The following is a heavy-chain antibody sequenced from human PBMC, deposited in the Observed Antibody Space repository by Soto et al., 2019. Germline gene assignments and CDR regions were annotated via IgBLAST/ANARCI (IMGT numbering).Heavy chain of an antibody. J-gene: IGHJ6*02. CDR2: IIPIFGTA. CDR3: AIGGSSSPYYYYYGMDV. D-gene: IGHD6-6*01. V-gene: IGHV1-69*01. Sequence: QVQLVQSGAEVKKPGSSVKVSCKASGGTFSSYAISWVRQAPGQGLEWMGGIIPIFGTANYAQKFQGRVTITADESTSSAYMELSRLRSEDTAVYYCAIGGSSSPYYYYYGMDVWGQGTTVTVTS. CDR1: GGTFSSYA.